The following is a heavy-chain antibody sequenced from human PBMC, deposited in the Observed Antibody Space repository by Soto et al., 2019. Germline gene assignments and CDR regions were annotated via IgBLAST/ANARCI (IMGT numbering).Heavy chain of an antibody. CDR1: GVSISSTNW. V-gene: IGHV4-4*02. D-gene: IGHD7-27*01. J-gene: IGHJ5*02. CDR3: ARCLHCSNWGRFDP. Sequence: PSETLSLTCAVSGVSISSTNWWTWVRQAPGKGLEWIGEMWPSGGTTYNPSLQNRVTISVDNSKNHLSLTLTSVTAADTAIYYCARCLHCSNWGRFDPWGQGAMVTVSS. CDR2: MWPSGGT.